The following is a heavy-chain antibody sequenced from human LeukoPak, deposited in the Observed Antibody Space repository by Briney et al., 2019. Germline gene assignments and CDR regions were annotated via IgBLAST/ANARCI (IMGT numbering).Heavy chain of an antibody. J-gene: IGHJ4*02. D-gene: IGHD3-10*01. CDR1: GFTFSSYS. CDR2: IYSGGST. V-gene: IGHV3-53*01. CDR3: ARGNYGSGSYHIDY. Sequence: GGSLRLSCAASGFTFSSYSMNWVRQAPGKGLEWVSVIYSGGSTYYADSVKGRFTISRDNSKNTLYLQMNSLRAEDTAVYYCARGNYGSGSYHIDYWGQGTLVTVSS.